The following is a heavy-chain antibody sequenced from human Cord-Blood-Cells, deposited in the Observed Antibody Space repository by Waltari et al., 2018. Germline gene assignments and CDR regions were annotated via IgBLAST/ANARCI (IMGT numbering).Heavy chain of an antibody. Sequence: QVQLVQPGAEVKKPGASVQVSCKASGYTFTSSAMHWVRPAPGQRLEWMGWINAGNGNTKYSQKFQGRVTITRDTSASTAYMELSSLRSEDTAVYYCARHYYDSSGYYFDYWGQGTLVTVSS. CDR3: ARHYYDSSGYYFDY. J-gene: IGHJ4*02. CDR2: INAGNGNT. CDR1: GYTFTSSA. D-gene: IGHD3-22*01. V-gene: IGHV1-3*01.